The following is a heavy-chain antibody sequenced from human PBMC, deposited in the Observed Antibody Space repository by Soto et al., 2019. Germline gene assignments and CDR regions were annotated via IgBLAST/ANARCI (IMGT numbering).Heavy chain of an antibody. CDR2: IDPSDSYT. D-gene: IGHD5-12*01. V-gene: IGHV5-10-1*01. CDR3: ARLAMATRRGYYGMDV. Sequence: EVQLVQSGAEVKKPGESLRISCKGSGYSFTSYLISWVRQMPGKGLEWMGRIDPSDSYTNYIPSFQGHVTISADKSISTAYLQWSSQKASDTAMYYCARLAMATRRGYYGMDVWGQGTTVTVSS. CDR1: GYSFTSYL. J-gene: IGHJ6*02.